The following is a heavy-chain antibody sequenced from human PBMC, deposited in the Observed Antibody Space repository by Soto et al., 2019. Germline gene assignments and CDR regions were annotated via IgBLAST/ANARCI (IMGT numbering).Heavy chain of an antibody. Sequence: SETLSLTCTVSGGSISNSRYYWAWIRQPPGKGLEWIGSIYHTGNTSSNPSLRSRVTISVDRSRSQCSLKLSPGTAADTAVYYCHARGPLPTAGDGEHDYCRRDVWGQGTRGTVSS. CDR2: IYHTGNT. CDR3: HARGPLPTAGDGEHDYCRRDV. J-gene: IGHJ6*02. V-gene: IGHV4-39*03. CDR1: GGSISNSRYY. D-gene: IGHD5-12*01.